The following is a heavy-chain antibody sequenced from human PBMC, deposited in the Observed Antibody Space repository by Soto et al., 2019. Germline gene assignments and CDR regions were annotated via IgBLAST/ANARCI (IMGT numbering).Heavy chain of an antibody. CDR3: ARHAPYSSSWPPLGWFDP. V-gene: IGHV4-39*01. J-gene: IGHJ5*02. CDR2: IYYSGST. CDR1: GGSISSSSYY. Sequence: SETLSLTCTVSGGSISSSSYYWGWIRQPPGKGLEWIGSIYYSGSTYYNPSLKSRVTISVDTSKNQFSLKLSSVTAADTAVYYCARHAPYSSSWPPLGWFDPWGQGTLVTVSS. D-gene: IGHD6-13*01.